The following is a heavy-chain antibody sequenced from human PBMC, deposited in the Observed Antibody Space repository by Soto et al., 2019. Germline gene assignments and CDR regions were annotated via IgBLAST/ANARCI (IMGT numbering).Heavy chain of an antibody. CDR1: GYTFTRYG. CDR3: AMVDVYVTPSPQDV. V-gene: IGHV1-18*01. CDR2: INTYNGNT. Sequence: QVQLVQSGAEVKNPGASVKVSCKASGYTFTRYGIGWARQAPGQGLEWMGWINTYNGNTNYAQNVQGRVTLTTDTXSSTADMELRSLRSNDTAIYYCAMVDVYVTPSPQDVWGQGTTVIVSS. J-gene: IGHJ6*02. D-gene: IGHD3-16*01.